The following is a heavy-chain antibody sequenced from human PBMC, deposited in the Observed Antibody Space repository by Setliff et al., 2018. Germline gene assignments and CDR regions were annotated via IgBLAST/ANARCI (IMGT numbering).Heavy chain of an antibody. J-gene: IGHJ4*02. V-gene: IGHV4-4*02. Sequence: SETLSLTCAVSGGSISSSNWWSWVRQPPGKGLEWIGSIYHSGSTYYNPSLNSRLTISVDTSKNQFSLRLTSVTAADTAIYYCARVRNTQNGFFDYWSQGTLVTVSS. CDR1: GGSISSSNW. CDR2: IYHSGST. CDR3: ARVRNTQNGFFDY. D-gene: IGHD1-1*01.